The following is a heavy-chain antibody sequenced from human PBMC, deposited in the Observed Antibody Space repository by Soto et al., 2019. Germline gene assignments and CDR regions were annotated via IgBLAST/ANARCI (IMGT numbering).Heavy chain of an antibody. CDR2: FYSGST. CDR1: GASISSRSSY. D-gene: IGHD6-13*01. V-gene: IGHV4-39*01. CDR3: ATTRGIAVGGSFDH. Sequence: SETLSLTCIVSGASISSRSSYWGWIRQPPGKGLGWVGTFYSGSTYNNPSLKSRVTISVDTSKNQFSLKLSSVAAEDTAIYYCATTRGIAVGGSFDHWGQGTLVTVSS. J-gene: IGHJ5*02.